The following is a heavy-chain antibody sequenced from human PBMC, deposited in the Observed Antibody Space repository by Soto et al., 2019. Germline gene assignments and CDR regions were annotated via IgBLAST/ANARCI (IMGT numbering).Heavy chain of an antibody. V-gene: IGHV3-30*03. D-gene: IGHD3-3*01. Sequence: QVQLVQSGAEVKKPGRYLRLSCTSSTISINVHGIQWVRQAPAKGLEWVAFISNDGRVQYYADSVKGRFTISRDYSKNTVDLQMNSLRNEETAVYYCARDIWSGDYKWFDSWGPGTLVTVSS. CDR2: ISNDGRVQ. CDR1: TISINVHG. CDR3: ARDIWSGDYKWFDS. J-gene: IGHJ5*01.